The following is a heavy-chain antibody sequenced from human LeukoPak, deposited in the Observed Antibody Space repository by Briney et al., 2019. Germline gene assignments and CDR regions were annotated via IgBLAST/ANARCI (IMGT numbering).Heavy chain of an antibody. V-gene: IGHV1-18*01. CDR1: GYTFTSYG. J-gene: IGHJ5*02. Sequence: GASVKVSCKASGYTFTSYGISWVRQAPGQGLEWMGWISAYNGNTNYAQKFQGRVTVTRDMSTSTVYMELSSLRSEDTAVYYCARGDEAGVLWGVCDPWGQGTLVTVSS. CDR2: ISAYNGNT. CDR3: ARGDEAGVLWGVCDP. D-gene: IGHD6-19*01.